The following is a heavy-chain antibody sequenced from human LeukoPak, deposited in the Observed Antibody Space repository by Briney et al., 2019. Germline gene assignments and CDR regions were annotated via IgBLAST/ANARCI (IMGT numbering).Heavy chain of an antibody. Sequence: GASVKVSCKVSGYTLTELSMHWVRQAPGKGLEWMGGFDPEGGETIYAQKFQGRVTMTEDTSTDTAYMELSSLRSEDTAVYYCATYYDSSGYWYYFDYWGQGTLVTVSS. CDR1: GYTLTELS. D-gene: IGHD3-22*01. CDR2: FDPEGGET. CDR3: ATYYDSSGYWYYFDY. J-gene: IGHJ4*02. V-gene: IGHV1-24*01.